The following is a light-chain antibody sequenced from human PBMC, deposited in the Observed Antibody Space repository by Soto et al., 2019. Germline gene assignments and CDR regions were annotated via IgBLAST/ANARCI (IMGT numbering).Light chain of an antibody. CDR3: CSYAGSITYV. Sequence: QSALTQPASVSGSPGQSITISCTGTSSDVGSDNLVSWYQQHPGKAPKFIIYEVSQRPAGVSYRFSGSKSGNTAYLTISGLQAEDEAEYYCCSYAGSITYVFGTGTKLTVL. V-gene: IGLV2-23*02. J-gene: IGLJ1*01. CDR2: EVS. CDR1: SSDVGSDNL.